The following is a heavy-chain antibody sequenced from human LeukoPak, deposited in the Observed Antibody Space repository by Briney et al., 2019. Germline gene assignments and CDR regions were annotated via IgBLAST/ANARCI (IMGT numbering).Heavy chain of an antibody. CDR1: GYTFTSYD. CDR3: ARGRGKVARNWFDP. CDR2: MNPSSGNT. V-gene: IGHV1-8*01. Sequence: ASVKDSCKASGYTFTSYDINWVRQAAGQGLEWMGWMNPSSGNTGYAQKFQGRVTVTRNTSISTAYMELSSLRSEDTAVYYCARGRGKVARNWFDPWGQGTLVTVSS. D-gene: IGHD6-25*01. J-gene: IGHJ5*02.